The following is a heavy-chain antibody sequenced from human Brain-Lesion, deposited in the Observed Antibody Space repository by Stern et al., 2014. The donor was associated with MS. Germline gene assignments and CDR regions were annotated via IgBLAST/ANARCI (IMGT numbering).Heavy chain of an antibody. CDR2: IFNSGST. D-gene: IGHD2-2*01. V-gene: IGHV4-61*02. CDR3: ARGRVVPGFQYYATDV. J-gene: IGHJ6*02. Sequence: VQLVESGPGLVKPSQTLSLSCTVSGGSISSGGYYWSWIRQPAGKGLEWIGRIFNSGSTSYTPSLKSRVTISIDTSKNQFSLRLTSMTAADTAVYYCARGRVVPGFQYYATDVWGQGTTVIVSS. CDR1: GGSISSGGYY.